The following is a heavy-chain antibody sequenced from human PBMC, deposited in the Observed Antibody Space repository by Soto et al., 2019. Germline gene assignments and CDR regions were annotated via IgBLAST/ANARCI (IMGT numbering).Heavy chain of an antibody. CDR2: IKQDGSEK. J-gene: IGHJ4*01. V-gene: IGHV3-7*03. CDR3: ARDLQYYDLLTAYFDY. Sequence: QPGGSLRLSCAASGFTFSSYWMSWVRQAPGKGLEWEANIKQDGSEKYYVDSVKGRFTISRDNAKNSLYLQMNSLRAEDTAVYYCARDLQYYDLLTAYFDYWGQGTMVTVYS. CDR1: GFTFSSYW. D-gene: IGHD3-9*01.